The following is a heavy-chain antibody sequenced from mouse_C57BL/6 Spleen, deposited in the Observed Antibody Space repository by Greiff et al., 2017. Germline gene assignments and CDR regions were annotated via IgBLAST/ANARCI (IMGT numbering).Heavy chain of an antibody. CDR3: ARYYYEYDEDWYFDV. J-gene: IGHJ1*03. D-gene: IGHD2-4*01. V-gene: IGHV1-55*01. CDR1: GYTFTSYW. Sequence: QVQLQQPGAELVKPGASVKMSCKASGYTFTSYWITWVKQRPGQGLEWIGDIYPGSGSTNYNEKFKSKATLTVDTSSSTAYMQLSSLTSEDSAVYYGARYYYEYDEDWYFDVWGTGTTVTVSS. CDR2: IYPGSGST.